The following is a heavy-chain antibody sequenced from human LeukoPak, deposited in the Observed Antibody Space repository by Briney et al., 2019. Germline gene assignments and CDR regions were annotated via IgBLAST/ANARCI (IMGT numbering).Heavy chain of an antibody. V-gene: IGHV4-34*01. CDR2: INHSGST. CDR3: ARDKSRYYDSSGYNYGVDV. D-gene: IGHD3-22*01. Sequence: PSETLSLTCAVYGGSFSGYLWSWIRQPPGKGLEWIGEINHSGSTNYNPSLKSRVTISVDTSKNQFSLKLSSVTAADTAVYYCARDKSRYYDSSGYNYGVDVWGQGTTVTVSS. CDR1: GGSFSGYL. J-gene: IGHJ6*02.